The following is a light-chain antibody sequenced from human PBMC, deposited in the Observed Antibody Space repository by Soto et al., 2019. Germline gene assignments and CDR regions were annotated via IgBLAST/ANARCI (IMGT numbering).Light chain of an antibody. V-gene: IGKV1-5*01. CDR1: QNVDNW. Sequence: DIQMTQSPSTLSASVGDRVTITCRASQNVDNWVAWYQQKPGKAPKFLIYDASNLESGVPSRFSGRGSGTEFTLTISSLQPDDCATYYCQRYNSNSRTFGQGTRV. J-gene: IGKJ1*01. CDR3: QRYNSNSRT. CDR2: DAS.